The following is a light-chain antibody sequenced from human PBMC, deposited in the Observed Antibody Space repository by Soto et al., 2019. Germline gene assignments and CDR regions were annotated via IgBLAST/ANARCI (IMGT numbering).Light chain of an antibody. CDR2: DAS. J-gene: IGKJ1*01. Sequence: EIVLTQSPATLSLSPGERATLSCRASQSVSSYFAWYQQKPGQAPRLLIYDASSRATGIPARFSGSGSGTDFTLTIGGLEPKFFPFFYCQQRSDWPRTFGKGT. V-gene: IGKV3-11*01. CDR1: QSVSSY. CDR3: QQRSDWPRT.